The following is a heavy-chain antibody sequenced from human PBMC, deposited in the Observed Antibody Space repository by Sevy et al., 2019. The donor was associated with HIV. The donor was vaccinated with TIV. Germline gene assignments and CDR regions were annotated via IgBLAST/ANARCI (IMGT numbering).Heavy chain of an antibody. V-gene: IGHV3-49*03. CDR2: IRSKAYGGTT. J-gene: IGHJ6*02. CDR3: TRDVVVAATRYYYGMDV. CDR1: GFTFGDYA. Sequence: GGSLRLSCTASGFTFGDYAMSWFRQAPGKGLEWVGFIRSKAYGGTTEYAASVKGRFTISRDDSKSIAYLQMNGLKTEDTAVYYCTRDVVVAATRYYYGMDVWGQGTTVTVSS. D-gene: IGHD2-15*01.